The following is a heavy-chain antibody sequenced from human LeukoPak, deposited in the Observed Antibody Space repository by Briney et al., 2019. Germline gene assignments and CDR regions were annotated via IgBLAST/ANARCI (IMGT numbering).Heavy chain of an antibody. CDR3: VRRSYNHGDY. D-gene: IGHD1-26*01. V-gene: IGHV5-51*01. J-gene: IGHJ4*02. Sequence: GESLKISCKVSGYSFPTYWIGWVRQLPGKGLEWMGIIYPGDSDTKYSPSFQGQVTISADKSISTAYLQWSSLKSSDTAMYYCVRRSYNHGDYWGQGTLVTVSS. CDR1: GYSFPTYW. CDR2: IYPGDSDT.